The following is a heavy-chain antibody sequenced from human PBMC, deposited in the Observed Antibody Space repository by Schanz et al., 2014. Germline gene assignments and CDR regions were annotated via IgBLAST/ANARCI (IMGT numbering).Heavy chain of an antibody. J-gene: IGHJ6*03. CDR3: ARENSSGYSPAVTYYIDV. CDR1: GFTFHTYD. Sequence: VQLVECGGGLVQPGRSLRLSCAASGFTFHTYDMHWVRQAPGKGLEWVAQISHDGHRDFYADSVKGRFTVSRDNNWKTLSLQMNSLRSDDTAIYHCARENSSGYSPAVTYYIDVWGKGTTVTVSS. D-gene: IGHD3-22*01. V-gene: IGHV3-30-3*01. CDR2: ISHDGHRD.